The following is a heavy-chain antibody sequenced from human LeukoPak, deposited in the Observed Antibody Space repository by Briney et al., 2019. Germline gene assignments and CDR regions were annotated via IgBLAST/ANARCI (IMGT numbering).Heavy chain of an antibody. Sequence: PSETLSLTCTVSGGSISSSSYYWGWIRQPPGKGLEWIGSIYYSGSTYYNPSLKSRVTISVDTSKNQFSLKLSSVTAADTAVYYCARQIGQWLVLDYFDYWGQGTLVTVSS. CDR3: ARQIGQWLVLDYFDY. V-gene: IGHV4-39*01. CDR2: IYYSGST. D-gene: IGHD6-19*01. J-gene: IGHJ4*02. CDR1: GGSISSSSYY.